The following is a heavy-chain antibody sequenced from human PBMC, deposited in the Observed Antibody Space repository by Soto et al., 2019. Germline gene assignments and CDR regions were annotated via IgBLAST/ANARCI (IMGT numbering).Heavy chain of an antibody. CDR1: GFTFSSYA. D-gene: IGHD6-19*01. CDR2: ISGSGGST. Sequence: GGSLRLSCAASGFTFSSYAMSWVRQAPGKGLEWVSAISGSGGSTYYADSVKGRFTISRDNSKNTLYLQMNSLRAEDTAVYYCATDDSIAVAGLADYCQHGGQGT. V-gene: IGHV3-23*01. J-gene: IGHJ1*01. CDR3: ATDDSIAVAGLADYCQH.